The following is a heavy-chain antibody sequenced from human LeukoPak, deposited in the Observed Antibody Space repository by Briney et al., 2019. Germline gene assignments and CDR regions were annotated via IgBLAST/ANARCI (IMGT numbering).Heavy chain of an antibody. Sequence: ASVKVSYKASGYTFTSYDINWVRQATGQGLEWMGWMNPNSGNTGYAQKFQGRVTMTRNTSISTAYMELSSLKSEDTAVYYCARRGIVVVPATSRSLYYYYGMDVWGQGTTVTVSS. CDR2: MNPNSGNT. V-gene: IGHV1-8*01. CDR3: ARRGIVVVPATSRSLYYYYGMDV. CDR1: GYTFTSYD. J-gene: IGHJ6*02. D-gene: IGHD2-2*01.